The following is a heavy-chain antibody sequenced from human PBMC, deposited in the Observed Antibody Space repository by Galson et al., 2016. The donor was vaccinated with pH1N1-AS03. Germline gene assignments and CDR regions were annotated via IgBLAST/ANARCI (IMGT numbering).Heavy chain of an antibody. J-gene: IGHJ2*01. CDR1: GYTFSAYY. CDR2: INSKNGDT. Sequence: SVKVSCKASGYTFSAYYMHWVRQAPGQGLEWLGRINSKNGDTDYAPKFRDRLTMTRDTSITTAYLELRSLTSGDTALYYCGTPQSLKVGGTSAFVLWGRGTLFTVPS. CDR3: GTPQSLKVGGTSAFVL. V-gene: IGHV1-2*06. D-gene: IGHD1-26*01.